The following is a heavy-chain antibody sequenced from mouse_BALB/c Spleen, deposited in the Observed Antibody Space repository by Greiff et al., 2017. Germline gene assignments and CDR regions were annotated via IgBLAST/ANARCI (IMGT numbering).Heavy chain of an antibody. CDR2: IWAGGST. D-gene: IGHD2-4*01. J-gene: IGHJ3*01. CDR3: ARDRDYDGNFAY. V-gene: IGHV2-9*02. CDR1: GFSLTSYG. Sequence: QVQLKESGPGLVAPSQSLSITCTVSGFSLTSYGVHWVRQPPGKGLEWLGVIWAGGSTNYNSALMSRLSISKDNSKSQVFLKMNSLQTDDTAMYYCARDRDYDGNFAYWGQGTLVTVSA.